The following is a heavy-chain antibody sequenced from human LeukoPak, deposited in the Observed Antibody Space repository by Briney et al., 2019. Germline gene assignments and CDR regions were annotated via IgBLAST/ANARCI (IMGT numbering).Heavy chain of an antibody. J-gene: IGHJ5*02. Sequence: SGGSLKLSCATSGLTFNTLGVKWVRQARGRGLEWVSFHSGGSVNKYYAALGRGRFTISRDYSKNSVSLEMNRLTVEDAAYYFSAKFETARHNYGSSESWGQGTLVTVSS. CDR1: GLTFNTLG. V-gene: IGHV3-21*01. CDR2: HSGGSVNK. D-gene: IGHD3-10*01. CDR3: AKFETARHNYGSSES.